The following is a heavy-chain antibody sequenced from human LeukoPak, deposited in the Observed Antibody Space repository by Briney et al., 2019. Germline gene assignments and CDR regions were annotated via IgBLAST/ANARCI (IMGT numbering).Heavy chain of an antibody. CDR2: ISGSGGST. CDR3: ARVSKPGWFDYYYMDV. V-gene: IGHV3-23*01. D-gene: IGHD3-10*01. J-gene: IGHJ6*03. CDR1: GFTASSNY. Sequence: PGGSLRLSCAASGFTASSNYMSWVRQAPGKGLEWVSAISGSGGSTYYADSVKGRFTISRDNSKNTLYLQMDNLRFEDTAVYYCARVSKPGWFDYYYMDVWGKGTTVIVSS.